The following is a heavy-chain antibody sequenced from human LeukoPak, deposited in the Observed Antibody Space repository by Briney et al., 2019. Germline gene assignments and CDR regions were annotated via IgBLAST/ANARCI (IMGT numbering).Heavy chain of an antibody. CDR2: INHSGST. D-gene: IGHD5-24*01. CDR1: GGSFSGYY. Sequence: SETLSLTCAVYGGSFSGYYWSWIRQPPGKGLEWIGEINHSGSTNYNPSLKSRVTISVDTSKNQFSLMLSSVTAADTAVYYCARGNGYNSAPLGYWGQGTLVTVSS. CDR3: ARGNGYNSAPLGY. V-gene: IGHV4-34*01. J-gene: IGHJ4*02.